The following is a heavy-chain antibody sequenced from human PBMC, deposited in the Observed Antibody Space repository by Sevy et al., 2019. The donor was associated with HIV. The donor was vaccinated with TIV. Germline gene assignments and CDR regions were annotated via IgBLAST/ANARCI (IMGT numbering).Heavy chain of an antibody. Sequence: GGSLRLSCAASGFTFSSYGMHWVRQAPGKGLEWVAVIWNDRSNKHYADSVKGRFTISRDNSKNTLYLQMNSLRAEDKAVDYCASLPNNYYDSSGSSGDDAFDIWGQGTMVTVSS. CDR3: ASLPNNYYDSSGSSGDDAFDI. J-gene: IGHJ3*02. D-gene: IGHD3-22*01. V-gene: IGHV3-33*01. CDR2: IWNDRSNK. CDR1: GFTFSSYG.